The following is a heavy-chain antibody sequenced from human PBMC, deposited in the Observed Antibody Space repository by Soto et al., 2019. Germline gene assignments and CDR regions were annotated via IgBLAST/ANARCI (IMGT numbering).Heavy chain of an antibody. D-gene: IGHD4-17*01. Sequence: ASVKVSCKASDKTFLSYGISWVRQGPGQGLEWMGWISPYNGNTNYAQKLQGRVTMTTDTSTSTAYMELRSLRSDDTAVYYCARDLTTDYYYYGMDVWGQGTTVTVSS. CDR2: ISPYNGNT. J-gene: IGHJ6*02. CDR3: ARDLTTDYYYYGMDV. V-gene: IGHV1-18*01. CDR1: DKTFLSYG.